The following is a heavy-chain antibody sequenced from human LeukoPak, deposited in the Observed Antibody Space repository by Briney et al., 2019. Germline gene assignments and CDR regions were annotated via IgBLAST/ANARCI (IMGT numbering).Heavy chain of an antibody. CDR3: ARDPFGGNWNTEGFDY. D-gene: IGHD1/OR15-1a*01. CDR2: ISGSGGST. Sequence: PGGTLRLSCAASGFTFSSYGMSWVRQPPGMGLEWVSAISGSGGSTYYADSVKGRFTISRDNSKNTLYLQMNSLRAEDTAVYYCARDPFGGNWNTEGFDYWGQGTLVTVSS. V-gene: IGHV3-23*01. J-gene: IGHJ4*02. CDR1: GFTFSSYG.